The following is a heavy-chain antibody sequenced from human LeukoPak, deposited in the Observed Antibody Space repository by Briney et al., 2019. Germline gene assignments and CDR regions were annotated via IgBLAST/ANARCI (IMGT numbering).Heavy chain of an antibody. D-gene: IGHD3-10*01. CDR1: GGSISSYY. Sequence: PSETLSLTCTVSGGSISSYYWSWIRQPPGKGLEWIGYIYYSGITNYNPSLKSRVTISVDTSKNQFSLKLSSVTAADTAVYYCARVRLAYGSGSCDYFDYWGQGTLVTISS. CDR3: ARVRLAYGSGSCDYFDY. CDR2: IYYSGIT. J-gene: IGHJ4*02. V-gene: IGHV4-59*01.